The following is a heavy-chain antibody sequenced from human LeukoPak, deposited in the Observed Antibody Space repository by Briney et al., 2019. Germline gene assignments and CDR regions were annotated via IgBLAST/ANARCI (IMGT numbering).Heavy chain of an antibody. D-gene: IGHD3-3*01. V-gene: IGHV4-30-4*02. Sequence: SETLSLTCTVSGGSISSVDYYWGWIRQPPGKGLEWFGYIYYSGSTYYNPSLKSRVTISVDTSKTQFSLKLSSVTAADTAVYYCARGYSFNYDFWRGHKILPWYFDLWGRGALVTVSS. CDR3: ARGYSFNYDFWRGHKILPWYFDL. CDR1: GGSISSVDYY. J-gene: IGHJ2*01. CDR2: IYYSGST.